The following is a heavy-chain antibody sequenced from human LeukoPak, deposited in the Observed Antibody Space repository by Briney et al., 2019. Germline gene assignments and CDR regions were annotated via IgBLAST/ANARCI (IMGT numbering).Heavy chain of an antibody. CDR3: ARDPSGIAAAGYFDY. V-gene: IGHV4-39*07. D-gene: IGHD6-13*01. CDR1: GGSISSSSYY. Sequence: NPSETLSLTCTVSGGSISSSSYYWGWIRQPPGKGLEWIGSIYYSGSTYYNPSLKSRVTISVDTSKNQFSLKLSSVTAADTAVYYCARDPSGIAAAGYFDYWGQGTLVTVSS. CDR2: IYYSGST. J-gene: IGHJ4*02.